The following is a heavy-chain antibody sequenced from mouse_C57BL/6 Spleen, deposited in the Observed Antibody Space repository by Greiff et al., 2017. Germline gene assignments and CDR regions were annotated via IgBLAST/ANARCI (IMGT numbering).Heavy chain of an antibody. Sequence: ESGPGLVKPSQSLSLTCSVTGYSITSGYYWNWIRQFPGNKLEWMGYISYDGSNNYNPSLKNRSSITRDTSKNQFFLKLNSGTTEDTATYYGARAGYYVDDWGQGTTLTVAS. CDR3: ARAGYYVDD. V-gene: IGHV3-6*01. CDR1: GYSITSGYY. J-gene: IGHJ2*01. CDR2: ISYDGSN.